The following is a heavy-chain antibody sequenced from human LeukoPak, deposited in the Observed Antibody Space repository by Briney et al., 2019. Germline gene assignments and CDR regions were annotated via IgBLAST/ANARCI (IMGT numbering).Heavy chain of an antibody. V-gene: IGHV4-34*01. D-gene: IGHD5/OR15-5a*01. CDR1: GGSFSGYY. J-gene: IGHJ4*02. CDR2: IYYSGST. Sequence: SETLSLTCAVYGGSFSGYYWSWIRQPPGKGLEWIGSIYYSGSTYYNPSLKSRVTISVDTSKNQFSLKLSSVTAADTAVYYCARQDSSGVFYWGQGTLVTVSS. CDR3: ARQDSSGVFY.